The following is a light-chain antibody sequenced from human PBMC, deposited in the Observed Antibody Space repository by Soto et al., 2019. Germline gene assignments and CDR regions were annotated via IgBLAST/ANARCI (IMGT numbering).Light chain of an antibody. CDR3: QQRGDWPPIT. Sequence: EIMSTQSPATQNMSPGERAILSCSASQSVSTFLAWFQQKPGQPPRLLIYNASNRTTGIPARFSGSGSGTDFTLTISSLEPEDFAVYYCQQRGDWPPITFGQVTRLEI. CDR1: QSVSTF. CDR2: NAS. J-gene: IGKJ5*01. V-gene: IGKV3-11*01.